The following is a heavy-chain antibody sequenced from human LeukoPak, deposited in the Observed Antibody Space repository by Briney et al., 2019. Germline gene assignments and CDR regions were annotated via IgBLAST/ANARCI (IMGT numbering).Heavy chain of an antibody. CDR3: AKYNGAYMPQDC. D-gene: IGHD1-26*01. V-gene: IGHV3-23*01. J-gene: IGHJ4*02. CDR1: GFTFNDYD. CDR2: ISGDGGAK. Sequence: GGSLRLSCAASGFTFNDYDMSWVRQAPGKGLEWVSGISGDGGAKFYADSVKGRFTISRDNSKNTLYLQISSLRAEDTAVYYCAKYNGAYMPQDCWGQGTLVTVSS.